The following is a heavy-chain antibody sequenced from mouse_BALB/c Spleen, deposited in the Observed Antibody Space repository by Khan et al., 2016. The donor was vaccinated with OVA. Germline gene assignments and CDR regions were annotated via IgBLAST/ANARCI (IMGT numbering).Heavy chain of an antibody. J-gene: IGHJ2*01. CDR1: GYSITSGYG. V-gene: IGHV3-2*02. Sequence: VQLKESGPGLVKPSQSLSLTCTVTGYSITSGYGWNWIRQFPGNKLEWMGYISYSGSTNYNPSLKSRISITRDPSKNQFFLLLNSVTTEDTATYYCARTARIKYWGQGTTLTVSS. D-gene: IGHD1-2*01. CDR3: ARTARIKY. CDR2: ISYSGST.